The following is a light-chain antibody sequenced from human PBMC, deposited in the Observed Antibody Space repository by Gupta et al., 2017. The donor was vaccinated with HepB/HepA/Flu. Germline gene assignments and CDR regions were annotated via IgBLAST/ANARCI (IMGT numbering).Light chain of an antibody. CDR1: QTISTY. V-gene: IGKV1-39*01. CDR3: QQSDITPRT. Sequence: DIQMTQSPSSLSASVGDRVTITCRASQTISTYLNWYQQKPGKPPKLLIYATSSLQSGVPSRFSGSGSVTDFTLTISRLQPEDFATYYCQQSDITPRTFGQGTKVEIK. J-gene: IGKJ1*01. CDR2: ATS.